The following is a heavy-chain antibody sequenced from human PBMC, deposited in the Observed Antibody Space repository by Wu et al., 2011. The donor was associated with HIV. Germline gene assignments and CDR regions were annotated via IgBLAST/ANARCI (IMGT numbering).Heavy chain of an antibody. CDR3: ARRWGEASPFDY. Sequence: QVQLVQSGAEVKKPGSSMKVSCKASGGTFSSYVITWVRQAPGQGLEWMGRIIPIFGTTNYAQKFQGRVTITADKSTSTAYMELRSLRSDDTAVYYCARRWGEASPFDYWGQGTLVTVSS. V-gene: IGHV1-69*06. J-gene: IGHJ4*02. CDR1: GGTFSSYV. CDR2: IIPIFGTT. D-gene: IGHD3-10*01.